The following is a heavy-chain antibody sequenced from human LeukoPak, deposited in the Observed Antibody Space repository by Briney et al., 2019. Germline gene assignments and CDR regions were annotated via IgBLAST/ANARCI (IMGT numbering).Heavy chain of an antibody. CDR3: ARIGAGSSRDY. CDR1: GFTFSTYA. Sequence: GGSLRLSCAASGFTFSTYAMSWVRQAPGKGLEWVSSIVGSSSTYYADSLKGRFTISRDNAKNSLYLQMNSLRAEDTAVYYCARIGAGSSRDYWGQGTLVTVSS. D-gene: IGHD6-13*01. CDR2: IVGSSST. J-gene: IGHJ4*02. V-gene: IGHV3-21*01.